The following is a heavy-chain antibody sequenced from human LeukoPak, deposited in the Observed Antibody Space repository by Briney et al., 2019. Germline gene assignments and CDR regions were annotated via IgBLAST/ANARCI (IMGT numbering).Heavy chain of an antibody. J-gene: IGHJ4*02. V-gene: IGHV3-30*03. CDR3: TTKVIRGNSGDDYDD. CDR2: ISSDGNDK. Sequence: PGGSLRLSCAASGFTFSSYGMHWVRQAPGKGLEWVALISSDGNDKLYGDPVKGRFTISRDDSKSTLYLQMNSLRAEDTAAYYCTTKVIRGNSGDDYDDWGQGTLVTVSS. D-gene: IGHD5-12*01. CDR1: GFTFSSYG.